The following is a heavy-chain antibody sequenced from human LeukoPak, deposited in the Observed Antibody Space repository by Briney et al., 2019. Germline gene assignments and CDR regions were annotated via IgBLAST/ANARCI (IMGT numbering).Heavy chain of an antibody. CDR1: GFTVSSNY. J-gene: IGHJ4*02. Sequence: GGSLRLSCAASGFTVSSNYMSWVRQAPGKGLEWVSVIYSGGSTYYADSVKGRFTISRDNAKNSLYLQMNSLRAEDTALYHCAREDGYYYDSSGYYYGYWGQGTLVTVSS. CDR3: AREDGYYYDSSGYYYGY. CDR2: IYSGGST. V-gene: IGHV3-53*01. D-gene: IGHD3-22*01.